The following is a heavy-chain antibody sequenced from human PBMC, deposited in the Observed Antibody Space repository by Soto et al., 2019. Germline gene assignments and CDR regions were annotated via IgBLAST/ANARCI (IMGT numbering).Heavy chain of an antibody. CDR3: ASGPALFPLLGELSLSTPEGGGDYYYYGMDV. J-gene: IGHJ6*02. CDR2: IWYDGSNK. V-gene: IGHV3-33*01. D-gene: IGHD3-16*02. Sequence: GGSLRLSCAASGFTFSSYGMHWVRQAPGKGLEWVAVIWYDGSNKYYADSVKGRFTISRDNSKNTLYLQMNSLRAEDTAVYYCASGPALFPLLGELSLSTPEGGGDYYYYGMDVWGQGTTVTVSS. CDR1: GFTFSSYG.